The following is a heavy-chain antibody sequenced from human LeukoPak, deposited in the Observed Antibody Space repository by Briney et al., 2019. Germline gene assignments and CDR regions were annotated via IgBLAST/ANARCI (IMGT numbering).Heavy chain of an antibody. J-gene: IGHJ5*02. CDR3: AISTVTTMPFDH. D-gene: IGHD4-17*01. CDR2: IFPGDSDI. V-gene: IGHV5-51*01. Sequence: GESLKISCKAYGYSFTSYWIGWVRQIPGKGLEWMGIIFPGDSDIGYSPSFQGQVTISADKSISTAYLQWSSLKASDTAMYYCAISTVTTMPFDHWGQGTPVTVSS. CDR1: GYSFTSYW.